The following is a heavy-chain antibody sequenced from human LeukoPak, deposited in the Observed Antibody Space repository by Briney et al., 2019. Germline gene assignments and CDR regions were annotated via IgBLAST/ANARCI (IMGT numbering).Heavy chain of an antibody. D-gene: IGHD2-21*02. CDR2: ISYDGSNK. CDR1: GFTFSSYG. J-gene: IGHJ4*02. CDR3: ATQALAYCGGDCYSGYFDY. Sequence: GGSLRLSCAAPGFTFSSYGMHWVRQAPGKGLEWVAVISYDGSNKYYADSVKGRFTISRDNSKNTLYLQMNSLRAEDTAVYYCATQALAYCGGDCYSGYFDYWGQGTLVTVSS. V-gene: IGHV3-30*03.